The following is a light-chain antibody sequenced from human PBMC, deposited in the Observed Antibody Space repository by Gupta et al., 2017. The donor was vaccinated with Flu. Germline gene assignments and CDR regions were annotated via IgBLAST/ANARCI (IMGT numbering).Light chain of an antibody. CDR2: NAF. V-gene: IGKV3-20*01. CDR3: HQYHLSPIT. Sequence: EIVLTQSPGTLSLSPGERATLSCRASEIIPNNFLAWYQQKPGQSPRVVIYNAFRRPTGIPDRFSGSGFGTAFTLVISRLEPEDSAVYFCHQYHLSPITFGRGTXVEI. J-gene: IGKJ4*01. CDR1: EIIPNNF.